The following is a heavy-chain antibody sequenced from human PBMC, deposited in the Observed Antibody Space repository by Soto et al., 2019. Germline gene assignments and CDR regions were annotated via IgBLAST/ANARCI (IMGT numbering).Heavy chain of an antibody. CDR1: GFIFASYS. V-gene: IGHV3-21*01. CDR2: ISSGSDSI. Sequence: ESLRLSCAASGFIFASYSMVWVRLAWGKGLEWVASISSGSDSIFYADAVKGRFTVSRDNAKNSLFLQMNNLRAEDTAVYFCARDRSADRFVQYFQHWGQGTQVTVSS. J-gene: IGHJ1*01. D-gene: IGHD6-19*01. CDR3: ARDRSADRFVQYFQH.